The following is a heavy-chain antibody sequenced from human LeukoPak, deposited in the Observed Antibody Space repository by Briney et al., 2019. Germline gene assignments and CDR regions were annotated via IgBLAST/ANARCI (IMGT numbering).Heavy chain of an antibody. Sequence: PSETLSLTCPGSGGSISSYYWSWIRQPPGKGLEWIGYIYYSGSTNYNPSLKSRVTISVYTSKNQFSLKLSSVTAADTAVYYCARTITIFGVVIGLPNWFDPWGQGTLVTVSS. CDR2: IYYSGST. V-gene: IGHV4-59*01. CDR3: ARTITIFGVVIGLPNWFDP. D-gene: IGHD3-3*01. J-gene: IGHJ5*02. CDR1: GGSISSYY.